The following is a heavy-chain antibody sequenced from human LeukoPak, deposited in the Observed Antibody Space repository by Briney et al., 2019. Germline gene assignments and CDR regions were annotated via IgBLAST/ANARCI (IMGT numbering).Heavy chain of an antibody. J-gene: IGHJ5*02. CDR1: GYTFIVYN. CDR2: MNPNSGDT. Sequence: ASVKVSCKASGYTFIVYNIHWVRQAPGQGLEWMGWMNPNSGDTNNAQKFQGRITMTRDTSISTAYRELSSLRFDDTAVYYCARGVGSSWFDPWGQGTLVTVSS. V-gene: IGHV1-2*02. CDR3: ARGVGSSWFDP. D-gene: IGHD2-2*01.